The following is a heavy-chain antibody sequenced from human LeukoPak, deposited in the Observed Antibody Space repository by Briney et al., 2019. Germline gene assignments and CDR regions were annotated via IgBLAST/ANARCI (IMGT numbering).Heavy chain of an antibody. CDR2: IYNRATT. CDR3: ARNSSSSWGYYSMDV. Sequence: SETLSLTCSVSGASISSYSWSWIRQTPGKGLEWIGYIYNRATTNYNPSLKSRLTISVDTSKNQISLKLTSVTAADTAVYYCARNSSSSWGYYSMDVWGKGTTVTVSS. V-gene: IGHV4-59*01. D-gene: IGHD6-13*01. CDR1: GASISSYS. J-gene: IGHJ6*03.